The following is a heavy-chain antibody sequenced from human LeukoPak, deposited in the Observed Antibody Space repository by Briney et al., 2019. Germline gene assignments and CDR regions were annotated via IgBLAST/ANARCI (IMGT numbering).Heavy chain of an antibody. CDR1: GFTFSTYG. CDR3: ARDPATVTSYFDY. Sequence: SGRSLRLSCTASGFTFSTYGMHWVRQAPGKGLEWVALIGYDGSKKDYGDSVKGRFTISRDDSKNTLYLEMNSLRAEDTAVYYCARDPATVTSYFDYWGQGTLVTVSS. J-gene: IGHJ4*02. D-gene: IGHD4-17*01. CDR2: IGYDGSKK. V-gene: IGHV3-33*01.